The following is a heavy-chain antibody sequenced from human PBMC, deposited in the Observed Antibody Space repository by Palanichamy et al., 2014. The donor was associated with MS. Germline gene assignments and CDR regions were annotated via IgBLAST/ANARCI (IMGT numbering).Heavy chain of an antibody. V-gene: IGHV4-39*01. D-gene: IGHD6-19*01. Sequence: QLQLQESGPGLVKPSETLSLTCSVSGGSISSSSYYWGWIRQPPGKGLEWTGTIYYAGSTYYNPSFESRVTISLDTSKNQFSLSLNSLTAADTAVYFCARPGYSSRDYYFDFWGKGILVTVSS. CDR2: IYYAGST. J-gene: IGHJ4*02. CDR3: ARPGYSSRDYYFDF. CDR1: GGSISSSSYY.